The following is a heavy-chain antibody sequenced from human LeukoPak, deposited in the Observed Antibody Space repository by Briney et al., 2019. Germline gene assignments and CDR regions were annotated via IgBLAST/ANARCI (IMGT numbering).Heavy chain of an antibody. CDR3: AREVPGDYYDSSGYLPYAFDI. CDR1: GGSFSGYY. V-gene: IGHV4-34*01. Sequence: PSETLSLTCAVYGGSFSGYYWSWIRQPPGKGLEWIGEINHSGSTNYNPSLKSRVTISVDTSKNQFSLKLSSVTAADTAVYYCAREVPGDYYDSSGYLPYAFDIWGQGTMVTVSS. CDR2: INHSGST. D-gene: IGHD3-22*01. J-gene: IGHJ3*02.